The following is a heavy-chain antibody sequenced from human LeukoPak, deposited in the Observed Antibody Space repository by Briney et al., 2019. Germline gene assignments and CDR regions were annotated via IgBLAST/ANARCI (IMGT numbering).Heavy chain of an antibody. CDR1: GGSISSGGYY. Sequence: PSETLSLTCTVSGGSISSGGYYWSWIRQHPGTGLEWIGYIYYSGSTYYNPSLKSRVTISVDTSKNQFSLKLSSVTAADTAVYYCARAEPSSSINQVFDYWGQGTLVTVSS. CDR2: IYYSGST. D-gene: IGHD6-6*01. V-gene: IGHV4-31*03. J-gene: IGHJ4*02. CDR3: ARAEPSSSINQVFDY.